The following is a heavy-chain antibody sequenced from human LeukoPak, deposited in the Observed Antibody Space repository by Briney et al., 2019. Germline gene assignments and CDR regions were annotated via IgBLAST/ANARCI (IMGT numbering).Heavy chain of an antibody. V-gene: IGHV1-8*01. CDR3: AREYCSSTSCYYGWFDP. J-gene: IGHJ5*02. D-gene: IGHD2-2*01. CDR1: GYTFTSYD. CDR2: MNPNSGNT. Sequence: ASVKVSCEASGYTFTSYDINWVRQATGQGLEWMGWMNPNSGNTGYAQKFQGRVTMTRNTSISTAYMELSSLRSEDTAVYYCAREYCSSTSCYYGWFDPWGQGTLVTVSS.